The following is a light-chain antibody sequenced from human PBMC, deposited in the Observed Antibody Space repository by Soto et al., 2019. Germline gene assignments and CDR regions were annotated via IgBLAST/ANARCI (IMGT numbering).Light chain of an antibody. CDR2: GAS. V-gene: IGKV3-15*01. Sequence: EIEMTQSPATLSVSPGERATLSCRASQSVSSNVAWYQQKVGQAPRLLMYGASTRATGIPARVSGSGSGTEFSLTVSSLQSEDFAVYYCQQYKNRPKTFGQGTKVDIK. J-gene: IGKJ1*01. CDR1: QSVSSN. CDR3: QQYKNRPKT.